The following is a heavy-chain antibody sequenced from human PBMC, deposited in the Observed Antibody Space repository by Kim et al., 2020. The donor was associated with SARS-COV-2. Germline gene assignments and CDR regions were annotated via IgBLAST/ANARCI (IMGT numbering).Heavy chain of an antibody. CDR3: ARTRRVHTYAHYYYYGMDV. CDR1: GGSISSYY. D-gene: IGHD2-2*02. CDR2: IYTSGST. Sequence: SETLSLTCTVSGGSISSYYWSWIRQPAGKGLEWIGRIYTSGSTNYNPSLKSRVTMSVDTSKNQFSLKLSSVTAADTAVYYCARTRRVHTYAHYYYYGMDVWGQGTTVTVSS. J-gene: IGHJ6*02. V-gene: IGHV4-4*07.